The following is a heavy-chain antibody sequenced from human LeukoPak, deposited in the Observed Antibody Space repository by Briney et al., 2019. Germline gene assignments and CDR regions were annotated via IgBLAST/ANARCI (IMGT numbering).Heavy chain of an antibody. CDR3: GHAPAPPYDSSGYYYSRLDH. Sequence: GGSLRLSCAASGFTFSSYAMSWVRQAPGKGLEWVSAISGSGGSTYYADSVKGRFTISRDNSKSTLYLQMNRLRAENKDAYYCGHAPAPPYDSSGYYYSRLDHWRQGTLVPVSS. J-gene: IGHJ1*01. V-gene: IGHV3-23*01. CDR1: GFTFSSYA. CDR2: ISGSGGST. D-gene: IGHD3-22*01.